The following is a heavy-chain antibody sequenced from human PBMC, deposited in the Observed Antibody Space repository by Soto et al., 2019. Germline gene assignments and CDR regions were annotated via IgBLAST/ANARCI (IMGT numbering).Heavy chain of an antibody. V-gene: IGHV1-69*01. CDR3: AVAEWELLSNAFHI. Sequence: VQLVQSGAEVKKPGSSVKVSCKASGGTLSSYAISWVRQAPGEGLEWMGGIIPIFGTANYAQKFQGRVTITADESTSTAYMELSSLRSEDTAVYYCAVAEWELLSNAFHIWGQGTMVTVSS. CDR2: IIPIFGTA. CDR1: GGTLSSYA. J-gene: IGHJ3*02. D-gene: IGHD1-26*01.